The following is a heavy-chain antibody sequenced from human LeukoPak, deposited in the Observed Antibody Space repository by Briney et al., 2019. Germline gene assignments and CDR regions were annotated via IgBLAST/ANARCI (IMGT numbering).Heavy chain of an antibody. V-gene: IGHV3-53*01. D-gene: IGHD6-19*01. J-gene: IGHJ4*02. CDR2: IYSGGST. CDR3: AKRNPYSSGWYPFDF. CDR1: GFTVNSNY. Sequence: PGGSLRLSCAASGFTVNSNYMNWVRQAPGKGLEWVSVIYSGGSTYYADSLKGRFTISRDNSKNTLYLQMNSLRAEDTAVYYCAKRNPYSSGWYPFDFRGQGTLVTVSS.